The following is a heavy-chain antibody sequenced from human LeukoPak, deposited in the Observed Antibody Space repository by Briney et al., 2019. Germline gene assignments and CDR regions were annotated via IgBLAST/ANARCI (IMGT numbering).Heavy chain of an antibody. CDR3: ARVGGWFYFDH. J-gene: IGHJ4*02. Sequence: GGSLRLSCAASGFTFSTYWMSWVRQAPGKGLEWVANIKQDGSDKHYVDSVKGRFTISRDNAKNSLYLEMNSLRPEDAAVYYCARVGGWFYFDHWGQGTLVTVSS. V-gene: IGHV3-7*01. CDR1: GFTFSTYW. CDR2: IKQDGSDK. D-gene: IGHD6-19*01.